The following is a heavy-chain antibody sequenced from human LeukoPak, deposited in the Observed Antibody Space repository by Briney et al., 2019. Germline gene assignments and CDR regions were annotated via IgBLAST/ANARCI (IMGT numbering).Heavy chain of an antibody. J-gene: IGHJ4*02. CDR3: ANGGGFDY. CDR1: GFTFSSYA. D-gene: IGHD5-24*01. Sequence: PGGSLRLSCAASGFTFSSYAMSWVRQAPGKGLEWVANIKQDGSEKYYADSGTGRFTISRDNAKNLLYLQMNSLRVEDTAVYYCANGGGFDYWGQGTLVTVSS. CDR2: IKQDGSEK. V-gene: IGHV3-7*01.